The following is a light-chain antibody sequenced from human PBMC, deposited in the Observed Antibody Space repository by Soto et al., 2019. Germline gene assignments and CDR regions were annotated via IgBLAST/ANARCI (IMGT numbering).Light chain of an antibody. CDR3: QQTYSSPLT. CDR1: QNIHNF. J-gene: IGKJ4*01. Sequence: DIQMTQSPSSLSASVGDRVTITCRASQNIHNFLNWYQQKPGKAPNLLIYSASSLQSGVPSRFSGSGFGTDFTLTISSLQPEDFATYYCQQTYSSPLTFGGGTKVELK. V-gene: IGKV1-39*01. CDR2: SAS.